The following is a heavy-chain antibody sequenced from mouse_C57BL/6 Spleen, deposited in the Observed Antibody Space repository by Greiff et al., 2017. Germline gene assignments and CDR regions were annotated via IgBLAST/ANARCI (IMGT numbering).Heavy chain of an antibody. CDR3: ARSLYDGSVYWYFDV. CDR1: GYTFTSYW. V-gene: IGHV1-64*01. Sequence: QVQLKQPGAELVKPGASVKLSCKASGYTFTSYWMHWVKQRPGQGLEWIGMIHPNSGSTNYNEKFKSKATLTVDKSSSTAYMQLSSLTSEDSAVYYCARSLYDGSVYWYFDVWGTGTTVTVSS. D-gene: IGHD2-3*01. J-gene: IGHJ1*03. CDR2: IHPNSGST.